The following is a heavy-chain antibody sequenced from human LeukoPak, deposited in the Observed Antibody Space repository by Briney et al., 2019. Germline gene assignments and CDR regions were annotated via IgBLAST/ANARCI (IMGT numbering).Heavy chain of an antibody. CDR1: GFTFSSYG. D-gene: IGHD3-3*01. J-gene: IGHJ4*02. CDR2: IWYDGSNK. CDR3: AGGDFWSGYHTHIDY. Sequence: GGSLRLSCAASGFTFSSYGMHWVRQAPGKGLEWVAVIWYDGSNKYYADSVKGRFTISRDNSKNTLYLQMNSLRAEDTAVYYCAGGDFWSGYHTHIDYWGQGTLVTVSS. V-gene: IGHV3-33*01.